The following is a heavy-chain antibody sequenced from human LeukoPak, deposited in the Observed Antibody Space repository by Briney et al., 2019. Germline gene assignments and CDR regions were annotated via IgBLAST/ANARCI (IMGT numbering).Heavy chain of an antibody. V-gene: IGHV1-46*02. CDR2: INPSGGST. CDR3: ARQGTYSSAIGMGY. Sequence: ASVNVSFKASGYTFNNHYMYWVRQAPGQGLEWMGVINPSGGSTSYAQKFQGRVTMTRDTSTRTVYMEVNSLRSEDTAVYYCARQGTYSSAIGMGYWGQGTLVTVSS. CDR1: GYTFNNHY. D-gene: IGHD6-19*01. J-gene: IGHJ4*02.